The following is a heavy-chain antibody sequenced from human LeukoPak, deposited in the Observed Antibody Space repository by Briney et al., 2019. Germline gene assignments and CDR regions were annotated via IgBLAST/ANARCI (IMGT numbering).Heavy chain of an antibody. D-gene: IGHD2-15*01. CDR1: GFTFSSYS. V-gene: IGHV3-21*01. CDR2: ISSSSSYI. CDR3: AKDLRRYCSGGSCLHNWFDP. J-gene: IGHJ5*02. Sequence: GGSLRLSCAASGFTFSSYSMNWVRQAPGKGLEWVSSISSSSSYIYYADSVKGRFTISRDNAKNSLYLQMNSLRAEDTAVYYCAKDLRRYCSGGSCLHNWFDPWGQGTLVTVSS.